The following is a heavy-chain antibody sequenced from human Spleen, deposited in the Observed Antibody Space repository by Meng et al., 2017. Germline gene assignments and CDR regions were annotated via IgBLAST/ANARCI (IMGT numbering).Heavy chain of an antibody. CDR1: GGSFSGYY. Sequence: QVQLQQWGAGLLKPSGTLSLTCAVYGGSFSGYYWSWIRQPPGKGLEWIGEINHSGSTNYNPSLKSRVTISVDTSKNQFSLKLSSVTAADTAVYYCASLPDLQSPFCSGGSCYSGWGQGTLVTVSS. CDR2: INHSGST. J-gene: IGHJ4*02. V-gene: IGHV4-34*01. CDR3: ASLPDLQSPFCSGGSCYSG. D-gene: IGHD2-15*01.